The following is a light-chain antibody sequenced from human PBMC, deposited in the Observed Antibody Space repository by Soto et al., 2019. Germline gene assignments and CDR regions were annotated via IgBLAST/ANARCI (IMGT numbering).Light chain of an antibody. CDR1: QSVSSSF. Sequence: EIVLTQSPGTLSLSPGERATLSCRASQSVSSSFLAWYQQRPGQAPRLLIYEASNRATGIPARFSGSGSGADFTLTISSLEPEDFAVYYCHQYGSSPRTFGQGTKVDIK. CDR2: EAS. CDR3: HQYGSSPRT. V-gene: IGKV3-20*01. J-gene: IGKJ1*01.